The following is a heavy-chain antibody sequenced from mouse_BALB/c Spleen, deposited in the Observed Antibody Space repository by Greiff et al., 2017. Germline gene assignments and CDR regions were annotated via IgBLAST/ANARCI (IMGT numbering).Heavy chain of an antibody. Sequence: QVQLQQSGPELVKPGASVKMSCKASGYTFTDYVISWVKQRTGQGLEWIGEIYPGSGSTYYNEKFKGKATLTADKSSNTAYMQLSSLTSEDSAVYFCARSSYAMDYWGQGTSVTVSS. CDR2: IYPGSGST. CDR3: ARSSYAMDY. CDR1: GYTFTDYV. V-gene: IGHV1-81*01. J-gene: IGHJ4*01.